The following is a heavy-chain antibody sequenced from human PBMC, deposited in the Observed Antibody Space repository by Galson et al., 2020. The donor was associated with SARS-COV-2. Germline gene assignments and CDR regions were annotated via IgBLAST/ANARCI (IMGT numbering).Heavy chain of an antibody. Sequence: SVQVSCKASGFTFFSSTVQWVRQARGQGLEWIGWIVVGSGNTNHAQKFQERVTITSDMSTYTAYMELSSLCPDDTAVYYCAAATYFYDSSGLDAFDVWGHGTMVTVAS. J-gene: IGHJ3*01. D-gene: IGHD3-22*01. CDR2: IVVGSGNT. CDR1: GFTFFSST. V-gene: IGHV1-58*01. CDR3: AAATYFYDSSGLDAFDV.